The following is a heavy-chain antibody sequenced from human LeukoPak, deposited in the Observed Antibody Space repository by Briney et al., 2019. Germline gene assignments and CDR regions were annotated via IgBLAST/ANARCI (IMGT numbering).Heavy chain of an antibody. CDR2: VYYNGNT. D-gene: IGHD3-10*01. CDR1: GGSVSSYY. J-gene: IGHJ4*02. CDR3: ARDMVRGAYFDY. V-gene: IGHV4-59*02. Sequence: SETLSLTCTVSGGSVSSYYWNWIRQPPGKGLEWIGDVYYNGNTNNNPSLKSRVTISVDKSKNQFSLKLSSVTAADTAVYYCARDMVRGAYFDYWGQGTLVTVSS.